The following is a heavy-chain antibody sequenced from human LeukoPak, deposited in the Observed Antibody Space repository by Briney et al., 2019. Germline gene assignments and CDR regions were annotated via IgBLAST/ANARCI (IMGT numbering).Heavy chain of an antibody. CDR1: GGSFSDYY. Sequence: SETLSLTCADYGGSFSDYYWSWIRQPPGKGLEWIGEINHSGSTNYNPSLKSRVTISVDTSKNQFSLKLSSVTAADTAVYYCASADIVVVPSAMPIFGYWGQGTLITVSS. V-gene: IGHV4-34*01. CDR3: ASADIVVVPSAMPIFGY. J-gene: IGHJ4*02. CDR2: INHSGST. D-gene: IGHD2-2*01.